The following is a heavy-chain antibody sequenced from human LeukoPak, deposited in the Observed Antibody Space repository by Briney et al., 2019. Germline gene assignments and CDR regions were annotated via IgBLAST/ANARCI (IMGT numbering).Heavy chain of an antibody. CDR1: GYTFTSYD. Sequence: ASVTVSFKASGYTFTSYDINWVRQATGQGLEWMGWMNPNSGNTGYAQKFQGRVTMTRNTSISTAYMELNSLRSEDTAVYYCAREFLVDTYYYMDVWGKGTTVTVSS. J-gene: IGHJ6*03. CDR2: MNPNSGNT. V-gene: IGHV1-8*01. D-gene: IGHD2-8*02. CDR3: AREFLVDTYYYMDV.